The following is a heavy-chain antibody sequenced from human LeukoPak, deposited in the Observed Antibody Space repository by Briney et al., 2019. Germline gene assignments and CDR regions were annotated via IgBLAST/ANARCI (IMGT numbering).Heavy chain of an antibody. D-gene: IGHD2/OR15-2a*01. CDR2: LSSSGLSP. Sequence: LPGGSLRLSCAGSGFSFNNYAMYWVRQAPGKGLEWVSALSSSGLSPYYADSVKGRFSISRDISKNTLYLQMNSLRAEDTAVYYCTKAGPDTYAFDIWGQGTMVTVSS. CDR3: TKAGPDTYAFDI. CDR1: GFSFNNYA. V-gene: IGHV3-23*01. J-gene: IGHJ3*02.